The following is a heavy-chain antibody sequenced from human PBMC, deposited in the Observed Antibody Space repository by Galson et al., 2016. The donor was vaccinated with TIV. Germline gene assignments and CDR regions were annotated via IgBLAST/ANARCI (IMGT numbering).Heavy chain of an antibody. V-gene: IGHV3-21*01. J-gene: IGHJ6*02. CDR3: ARIIGYWEGYYAVDV. D-gene: IGHD2-15*01. Sequence: SLRLSCAGSGFTFSGHSMNWVRRAPGKGLEWVSSISSSSDYIYYSDSMDGRVTISRDNARKSLYLQMHSLRAEDTAVYYCARIIGYWEGYYAVDVWGRGTTVTVSS. CDR1: GFTFSGHS. CDR2: ISSSSDYI.